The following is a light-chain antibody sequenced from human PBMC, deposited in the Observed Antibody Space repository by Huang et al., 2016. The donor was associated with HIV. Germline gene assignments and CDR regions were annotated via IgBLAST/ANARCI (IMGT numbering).Light chain of an antibody. Sequence: DIVMTQSPDSLAVSLGERATINCKSSPSVLYSSHNKNYLAWYQQKPGQPPKLLIYGASTRESGVPDRFSGSGSGTDFTLTISSLQAEDVAVYYCQQYYNTLALTFGGGTKVEIK. V-gene: IGKV4-1*01. J-gene: IGKJ4*01. CDR1: PSVLYSSHNKNY. CDR2: GAS. CDR3: QQYYNTLALT.